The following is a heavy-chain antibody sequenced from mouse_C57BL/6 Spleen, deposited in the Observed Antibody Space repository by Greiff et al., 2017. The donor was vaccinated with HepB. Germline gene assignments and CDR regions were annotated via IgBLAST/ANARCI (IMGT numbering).Heavy chain of an antibody. D-gene: IGHD2-3*01. CDR2: ISSGGSYT. Sequence: EVQGVESGGDLVKPGGSLKLSCAASGFTFSSYGMSWVRQTPDKRLEWVATISSGGSYTYYPDSVKGRFTISRDNAKNTLYLQMSSLKSEDTAMYYTASRPGYDCYYLYAMDYWGQGTSVTVSS. V-gene: IGHV5-6*01. CDR1: GFTFSSYG. CDR3: ASRPGYDCYYLYAMDY. J-gene: IGHJ4*01.